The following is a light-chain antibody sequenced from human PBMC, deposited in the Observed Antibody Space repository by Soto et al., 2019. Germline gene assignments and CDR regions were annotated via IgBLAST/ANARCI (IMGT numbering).Light chain of an antibody. CDR1: QSVSRY. J-gene: IGKJ1*01. CDR2: DAS. Sequence: IVFTQSLSTLPLLTGERATLSCRASQSVSRYLAWYQQKPGQAPRLLIYDASNRATGIPARFSGSGSGTDFTLTNIILEPEDCAVYYCQQRRSWWTVCPGTKVDIK. V-gene: IGKV3-11*01. CDR3: QQRRSWWT.